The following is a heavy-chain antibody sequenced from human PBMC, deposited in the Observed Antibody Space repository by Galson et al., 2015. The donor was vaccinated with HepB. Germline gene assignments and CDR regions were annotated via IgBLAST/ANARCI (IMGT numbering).Heavy chain of an antibody. D-gene: IGHD5-18*01. CDR1: GFTFGSNW. CDR2: IKRDGSFT. J-gene: IGHJ6*02. V-gene: IGHV3-74*01. CDR3: ARDVGYHLSGMDV. Sequence: SLRLSCAASGFTFGSNWMQWVRQAPGKGLVWISRIKRDGSFTIYADSVKGRFTISRDNAKNTLYLQMNSLRAEDTAVYYCARDVGYHLSGMDVWGQGTTVIVS.